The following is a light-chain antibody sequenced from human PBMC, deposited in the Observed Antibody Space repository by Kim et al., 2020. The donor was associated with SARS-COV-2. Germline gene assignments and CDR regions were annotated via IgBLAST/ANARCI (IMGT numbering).Light chain of an antibody. CDR1: QSIANY. CDR2: AAS. V-gene: IGKV1-39*01. J-gene: IGKJ2*01. CDR3: QQSFSTSGYT. Sequence: DIQMTQSPSSLSASVGDRVTISCRASQSIANYLNWYQQKPGKAPKVIIYAASNLQSGVPSRFSGSGSGTDFTLTISSLQPEDFATYYCQQSFSTSGYTFGQGTKVEI.